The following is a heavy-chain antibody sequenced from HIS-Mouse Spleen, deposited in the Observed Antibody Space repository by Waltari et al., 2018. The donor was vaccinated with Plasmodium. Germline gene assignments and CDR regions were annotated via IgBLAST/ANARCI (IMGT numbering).Heavy chain of an antibody. V-gene: IGHV4-34*01. CDR1: GGSFSGYY. Sequence: QVQLQQWGAGLLKPSETLSLTCAVYGGSFSGYYLSWIRQPPGKGLEWIGEINHSGSTNYNPSLKSRVTISVDTSKNQFSLKLSSVTAADTAVYYCARGRRIVVVTAPRGFFDYWGQGTLVTVSS. CDR2: INHSGST. J-gene: IGHJ4*02. D-gene: IGHD2-21*02. CDR3: ARGRRIVVVTAPRGFFDY.